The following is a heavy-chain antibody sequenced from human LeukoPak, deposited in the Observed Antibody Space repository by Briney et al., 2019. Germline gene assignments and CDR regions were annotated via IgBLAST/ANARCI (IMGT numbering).Heavy chain of an antibody. Sequence: PGGSLRLSCALSGFTFSDYGMHWVRQAPGKGLEWVSFIQNDGSNKYYADSVKGRFTISRDNSKKTLYLQMSSLRAEDTAVYYCAKPYFSAYYYDNSNSAFDYWGQGTLATVSS. J-gene: IGHJ4*02. D-gene: IGHD3-22*01. CDR1: GFTFSDYG. V-gene: IGHV3-30*02. CDR2: IQNDGSNK. CDR3: AKPYFSAYYYDNSNSAFDY.